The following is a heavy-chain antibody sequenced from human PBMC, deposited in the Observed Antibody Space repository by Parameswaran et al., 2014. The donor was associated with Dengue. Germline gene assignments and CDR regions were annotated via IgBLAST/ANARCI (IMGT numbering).Heavy chain of an antibody. CDR3: ARRITIFGVVIIPMDV. Sequence: RWIRQPPGTGLEWIGEINHSGSTNYNPSLKSRVTISVDTSKNQFSLKLSSVTAADTAVYYCARRITIFGVVIIPMDVWGKGTTGTVSS. D-gene: IGHD3-3*01. J-gene: IGHJ6*03. CDR2: INHSGST. V-gene: IGHV4-34*01.